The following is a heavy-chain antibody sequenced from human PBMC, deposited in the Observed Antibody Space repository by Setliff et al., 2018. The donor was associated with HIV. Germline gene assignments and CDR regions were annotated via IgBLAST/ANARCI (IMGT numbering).Heavy chain of an antibody. D-gene: IGHD4-17*01. CDR2: IRYDGSNK. CDR1: GFTFSDSV. Sequence: PGGSLRLSCTASGFTFSDSVMHWVRQPPGKGLEWVAFIRYDGSNKYYADSVKGRFTISRDNSKNTLYLQMNSLRAEDTAVYYCAKAWGDYGEVDYWGQGTLVTVSS. V-gene: IGHV3-30*02. CDR3: AKAWGDYGEVDY. J-gene: IGHJ4*02.